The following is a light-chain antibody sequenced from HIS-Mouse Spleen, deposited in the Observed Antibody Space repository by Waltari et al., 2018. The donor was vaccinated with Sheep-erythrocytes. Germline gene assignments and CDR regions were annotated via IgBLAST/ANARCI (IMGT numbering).Light chain of an antibody. V-gene: IGLV2-23*01. CDR3: CSYAGSSTPWV. CDR1: SSDVGSYSL. J-gene: IGLJ3*02. CDR2: EGS. Sequence: QSALTQHASVSGSPGQSITISCTGTSSDVGSYSLVSWYQQHPGKAPKLMIYEGSKRPSGVSNRFSGSKSGNTASLTISGLQAEDEADYYCCSYAGSSTPWVFGGGTKLTVL.